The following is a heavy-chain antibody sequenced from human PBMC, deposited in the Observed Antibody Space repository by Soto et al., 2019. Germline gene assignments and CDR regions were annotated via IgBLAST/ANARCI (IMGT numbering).Heavy chain of an antibody. CDR3: ARGPPKPAGGTIFGVVKLYYYYYGMDV. J-gene: IGHJ6*02. CDR2: INHSGST. V-gene: IGHV4-34*01. CDR1: GGSFSGYY. Sequence: PSETLSLTCAVYGGSFSGYYWSWIRRPPGKGLEWIGEINHSGSTNYNPSLKSRVTISVDTSKNQFSLKLSSVTAADTAVYYCARGPPKPAGGTIFGVVKLYYYYYGMDVWGQGTTVTVSS. D-gene: IGHD3-3*01.